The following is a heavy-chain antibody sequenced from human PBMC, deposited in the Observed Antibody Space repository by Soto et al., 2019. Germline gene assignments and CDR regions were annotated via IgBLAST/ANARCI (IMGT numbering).Heavy chain of an antibody. CDR1: GFTFSSYA. J-gene: IGHJ6*02. D-gene: IGHD5-18*01. CDR2: ISYDGNHK. Sequence: QVQLVESGGGVVQPGRSLRLSCAASGFTFSSYAMHWVRQAPGKGLEWVAVISYDGNHKYYADSVEGRFTISRDNSKNTLYLQMNSLRAEDTAVYYCAKGRVGTDARIRGMDVWGQGTTVTVSS. V-gene: IGHV3-30*04. CDR3: AKGRVGTDARIRGMDV.